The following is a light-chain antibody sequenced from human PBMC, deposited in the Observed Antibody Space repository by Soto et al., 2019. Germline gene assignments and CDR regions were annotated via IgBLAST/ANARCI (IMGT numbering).Light chain of an antibody. CDR3: QQYYSTPIT. J-gene: IGKJ5*01. V-gene: IGKV4-1*01. Sequence: DIVMTQSPDSLAVSLGERATINCKSSQSVLYSSNNKKYLAWYQQKPGQPPKLLIYWASTRESGVPDRFSGSESGTDFPLTISSLQAEDVAVYYCQQYYSTPITFGQGTRLEIK. CDR2: WAS. CDR1: QSVLYSSNNKKY.